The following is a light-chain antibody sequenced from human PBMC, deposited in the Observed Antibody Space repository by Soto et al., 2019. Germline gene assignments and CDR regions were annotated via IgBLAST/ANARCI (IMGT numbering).Light chain of an antibody. CDR3: QQRSNWPWT. Sequence: EIELTQSPVTLSLSPGERATLSCRASPSVSSYLAWYQQKTGQAPRLLIYDASNRAPGIPARFSGSGSGTDFTLTISSLEPEDFAVYYCQQRSNWPWTFGHGTKVEIK. CDR1: PSVSSY. V-gene: IGKV3-11*01. J-gene: IGKJ1*01. CDR2: DAS.